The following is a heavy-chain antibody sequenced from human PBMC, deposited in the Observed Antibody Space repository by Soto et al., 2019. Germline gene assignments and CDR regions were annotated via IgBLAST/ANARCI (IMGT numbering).Heavy chain of an antibody. J-gene: IGHJ5*02. CDR3: SRARVSTRTLPPNSFNWFDP. CDR2: ISAYNGDT. CDR1: GYTFTSYG. V-gene: IGHV1-18*01. Sequence: QVQLVQSGPEVKKPGASVKVSCKASGYTFTSYGISWVRQAPGQGLEWMGWISAYNGDTNYAQRLQGRVTMTTDTSTSTAYMELRSLRSDDTAVYYCSRARVSTRTLPPNSFNWFDPWGQGTLVTVSS.